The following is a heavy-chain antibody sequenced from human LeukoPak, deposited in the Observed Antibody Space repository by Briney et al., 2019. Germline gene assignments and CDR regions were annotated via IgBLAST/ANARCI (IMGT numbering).Heavy chain of an antibody. CDR2: ISGRTGAT. D-gene: IGHD5-12*01. CDR3: AKCGNSGCHLIDY. V-gene: IGHV3-23*01. Sequence: GGSLRLSCAASGFTFTTNAMSWVRQAPGKGLEWVSAISGRTGATYYADSEKGRLTISRDNSKSTLYLQMDSLRAEDTAVYYCAKCGNSGCHLIDYWGQGTLVTVSS. J-gene: IGHJ4*02. CDR1: GFTFTTNA.